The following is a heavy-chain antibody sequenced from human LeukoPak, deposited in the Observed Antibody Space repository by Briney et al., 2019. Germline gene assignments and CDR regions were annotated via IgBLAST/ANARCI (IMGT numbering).Heavy chain of an antibody. D-gene: IGHD2-2*02. CDR3: ARTLYPWNFDF. CDR1: GDSINGNSYY. J-gene: IGHJ4*01. CDR2: IYYSGST. Sequence: SETLSLTCTVSGDSINGNSYYWGWIRQPPGKGLEWIASIYYSGSTYYNPSLNSRVTISVDTSKNQFSLKVNSVTAADTAVYYCARTLYPWNFDFWGQGILVTVSS. V-gene: IGHV4-39*07.